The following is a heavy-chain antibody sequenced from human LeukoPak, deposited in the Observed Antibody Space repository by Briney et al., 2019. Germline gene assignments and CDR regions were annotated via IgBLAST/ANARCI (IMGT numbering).Heavy chain of an antibody. D-gene: IGHD3-22*01. CDR3: ARDKRNYDSSGYTLGGLDY. J-gene: IGHJ4*02. Sequence: SETLSLTCAVYGGSFSGYYWSWIRQPPGKGLEWIGEINHSGSTNYNPSLKSRVTISVDTSKNQFSLKLSSVTAADTAVYYCARDKRNYDSSGYTLGGLDYWGQGTLVTVSS. V-gene: IGHV4-34*01. CDR1: GGSFSGYY. CDR2: INHSGST.